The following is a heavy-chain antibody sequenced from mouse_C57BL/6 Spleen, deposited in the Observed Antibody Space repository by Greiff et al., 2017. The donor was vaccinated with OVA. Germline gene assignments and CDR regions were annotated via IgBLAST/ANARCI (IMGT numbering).Heavy chain of an antibody. J-gene: IGHJ2*01. Sequence: QVQLQQPGAELVMPGASVKLSCKASGYTFTSYWMHWVKQRPGQGLEWIGEIDPSDSYTNYNQKFKGKSTLTVDKSSSTAYLQLSSLTSEDSAVYYCARLDGYSYYFDYWGQGTTLTVAS. CDR1: GYTFTSYW. D-gene: IGHD2-3*01. V-gene: IGHV1-69*01. CDR3: ARLDGYSYYFDY. CDR2: IDPSDSYT.